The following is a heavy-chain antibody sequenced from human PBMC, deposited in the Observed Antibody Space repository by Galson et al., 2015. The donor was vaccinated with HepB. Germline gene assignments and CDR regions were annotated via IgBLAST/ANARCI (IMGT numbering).Heavy chain of an antibody. V-gene: IGHV3-64*01. D-gene: IGHD4-17*01. J-gene: IGHJ2*01. CDR1: GFTFSSYA. CDR2: ISSNGGST. CDR3: ARDYGDYDWYFDL. Sequence: SLRLSCAASGFTFSSYAMHWVRQAPGKGLEYVSAISSNGGSTYYANSVKGRFTISRDNSKNTLYLQMGSLRAEDMAVYYCARDYGDYDWYFDLWGRGTLVTVSS.